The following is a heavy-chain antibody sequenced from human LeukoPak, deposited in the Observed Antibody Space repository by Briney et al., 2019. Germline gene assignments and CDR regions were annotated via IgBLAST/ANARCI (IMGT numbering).Heavy chain of an antibody. CDR2: IYYSGST. J-gene: IGHJ5*02. Sequence: PSETLSLTCTVSGGSISSYYWSWIRQPPGKGLEWIGYIYYSGSTNYNPSLKSRVTISVDTSKNQFSLKLSSVTAADTAVYYCARHSHYYDSSGYYPWGQGTLVTVSS. V-gene: IGHV4-59*08. CDR3: ARHSHYYDSSGYYP. CDR1: GGSISSYY. D-gene: IGHD3-22*01.